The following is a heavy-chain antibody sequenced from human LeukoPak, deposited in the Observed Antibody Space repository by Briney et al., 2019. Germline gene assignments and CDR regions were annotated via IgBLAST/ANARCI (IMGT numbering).Heavy chain of an antibody. J-gene: IGHJ4*02. V-gene: IGHV4-59*01. CDR3: ARVKGLGSPFDY. Sequence: SETLSLTCTVSGASISESYWSWVRQPPGKGLEWIGYIYYSGSTNYNPSLKSRVTISVDTSKNQFSLKLSSVTAADTAVYYCARVKGLGSPFDYWGQGTLVTVSS. D-gene: IGHD3-10*01. CDR1: GASISESY. CDR2: IYYSGST.